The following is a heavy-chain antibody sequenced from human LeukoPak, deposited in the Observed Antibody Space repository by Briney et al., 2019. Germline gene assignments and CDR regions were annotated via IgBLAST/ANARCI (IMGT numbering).Heavy chain of an antibody. CDR3: ARAVGVGGSSWYHY. CDR1: GGSVSSGSYY. J-gene: IGHJ4*02. Sequence: PSETLSLTCTVSGGSVSSGSYYWSWIRQPPGKGLEWIGYIYYSGSTNYNPSLKSRVTISVDTSKNQFSLKLSSVTAADTAVYYCARAVGVGGSSWYHYWGQGTLVTVSS. D-gene: IGHD6-13*01. V-gene: IGHV4-61*01. CDR2: IYYSGST.